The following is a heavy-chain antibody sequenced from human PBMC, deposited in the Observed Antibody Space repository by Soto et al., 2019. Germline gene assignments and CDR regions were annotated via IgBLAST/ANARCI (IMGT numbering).Heavy chain of an antibody. D-gene: IGHD2-15*01. Sequence: SETLSLTCAVSGGSISSSNWCRWVRQPPGKGLEWIGEIYHSGSTNYNPSLKSRVTISVDKSKNQFSLKLSSVTAADTAVYYCARDQTDIVVVVAATHYYYYGMDVWGQGTTVTVS. CDR1: GGSISSSNW. J-gene: IGHJ6*02. V-gene: IGHV4-4*02. CDR3: ARDQTDIVVVVAATHYYYYGMDV. CDR2: IYHSGST.